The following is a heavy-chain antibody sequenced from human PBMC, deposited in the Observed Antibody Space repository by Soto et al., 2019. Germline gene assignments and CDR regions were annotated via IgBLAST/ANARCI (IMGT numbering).Heavy chain of an antibody. D-gene: IGHD2-2*01. CDR2: IYYSGST. CDR3: ARGRDIVVVPAANPYGV. V-gene: IGHV4-39*07. J-gene: IGHJ6*04. CDR1: GGSISSSSYY. Sequence: PSETLSLTCTVSGGSISSSSYYWGWIRQPPGKGLEWIGSIYYSGSTNYNPSLKSRVTISVDTSKNQFSLKLSSVTAADTAVYYCARGRDIVVVPAANPYGVWGKGTTVTVSS.